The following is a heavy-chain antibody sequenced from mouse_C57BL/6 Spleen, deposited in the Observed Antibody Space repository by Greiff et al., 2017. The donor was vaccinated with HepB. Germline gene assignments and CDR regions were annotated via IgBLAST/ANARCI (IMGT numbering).Heavy chain of an antibody. Sequence: QVQLQQSGAELVKPGASVKISCKASGYAFSSYWMNWVKQRPGKGLEWIGQIYPGDGDTNYNGKFKGKATLTADKSSSTAYMQLSSLTSEDSAVYFCARDYGNPRWYFDVWGTGTTVTVSS. J-gene: IGHJ1*03. D-gene: IGHD2-1*01. CDR2: IYPGDGDT. CDR1: GYAFSSYW. CDR3: ARDYGNPRWYFDV. V-gene: IGHV1-80*01.